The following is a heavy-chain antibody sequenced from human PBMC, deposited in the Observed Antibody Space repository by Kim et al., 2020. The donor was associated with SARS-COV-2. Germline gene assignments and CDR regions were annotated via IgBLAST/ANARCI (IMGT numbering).Heavy chain of an antibody. J-gene: IGHJ6*02. D-gene: IGHD2-15*01. V-gene: IGHV3-23*01. CDR1: GFTFSSYA. CDR3: AKGILVLRYYGMDV. Sequence: GGSLRLSCAASGFTFSSYAMSWVRQAPGKGLEWVSAISGSGGSTYYADSVKGRFTISRDNSKNTLYLQMNSLRAEDTAVYYCAKGILVLRYYGMDVWGQGTTVTVSS. CDR2: ISGSGGST.